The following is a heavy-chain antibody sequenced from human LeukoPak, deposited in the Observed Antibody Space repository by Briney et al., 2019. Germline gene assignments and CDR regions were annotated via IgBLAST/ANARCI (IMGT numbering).Heavy chain of an antibody. D-gene: IGHD3-10*01. Sequence: GGSLRLSCATSGFTFSSYWMSWVRQAPGKGLEWVANIKQDGSREYYVDSVKGRFTISRDNAKNSLFLQMNSLRAEDTAVFYCTRDYYASGSYDYWGQGTLVTVSS. CDR3: TRDYYASGSYDY. CDR2: IKQDGSRE. CDR1: GFTFSSYW. J-gene: IGHJ4*02. V-gene: IGHV3-7*04.